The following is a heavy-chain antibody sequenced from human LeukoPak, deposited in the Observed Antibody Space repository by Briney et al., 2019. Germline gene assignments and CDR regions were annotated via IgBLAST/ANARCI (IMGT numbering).Heavy chain of an antibody. CDR2: INHSGST. CDR1: GGSFSDYY. D-gene: IGHD3-9*01. Sequence: SETLSLTCAVYGGSFSDYYWSWIRQPPGKGLEWIGEINHSGSTNYNPSLKSRVTISVDTSKNQFSLKLSSVTAADTAVYYCARDYDIRPRYFDLWGRGTLVTVSS. J-gene: IGHJ2*01. V-gene: IGHV4-34*01. CDR3: ARDYDIRPRYFDL.